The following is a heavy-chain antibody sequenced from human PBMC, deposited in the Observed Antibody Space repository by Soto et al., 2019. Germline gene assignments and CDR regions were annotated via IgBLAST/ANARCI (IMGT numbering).Heavy chain of an antibody. CDR1: GCSISSYY. CDR3: ARRYGGAFDI. D-gene: IGHD3-10*01. CDR2: IYYSGST. J-gene: IGHJ3*02. V-gene: IGHV4-59*08. Sequence: PSETLSLTCTFSGCSISSYYWSWIRQPPGKGLEWIGYIYYSGSTNYNPSLKSRVTISVDTSKNQFSLKLSSVTAADTAVYYCARRYGGAFDIWGQGTMVTVSS.